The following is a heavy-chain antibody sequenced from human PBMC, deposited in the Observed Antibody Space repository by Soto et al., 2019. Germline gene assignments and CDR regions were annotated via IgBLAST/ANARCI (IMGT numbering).Heavy chain of an antibody. J-gene: IGHJ4*02. D-gene: IGHD3-3*01. CDR3: ARDREYDFWSGYYFEY. CDR1: GFSFSDYY. Sequence: QVQLVESGGGLLKPGESLRLSCAASGFSFSDYYMSWIRQAPGKGLEWVSYISSSGSTTSYADSVKGRFTISRDNAKNSLYLQMNILRAEDTAVYYCARDREYDFWSGYYFEYRGQGTLVTVSS. CDR2: ISSSGSTT. V-gene: IGHV3-11*01.